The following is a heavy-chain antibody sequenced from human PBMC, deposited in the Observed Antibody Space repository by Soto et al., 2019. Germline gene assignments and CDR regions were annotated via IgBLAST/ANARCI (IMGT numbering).Heavy chain of an antibody. J-gene: IGHJ6*03. CDR3: AKADSNYAGRFSYYYMDV. CDR2: ISGYKENT. Sequence: QAQLVQSATEVKEPGASVKVSCKASGYTFSSYGISWVRQAPGQGPEWMGWISGYKENTHYPQKFQGKVTLTTDTSTSTAYMELRNLRSDDTAVYYCAKADSNYAGRFSYYYMDVWGNGTLVTVSS. V-gene: IGHV1-18*01. CDR1: GYTFSSYG. D-gene: IGHD4-4*01.